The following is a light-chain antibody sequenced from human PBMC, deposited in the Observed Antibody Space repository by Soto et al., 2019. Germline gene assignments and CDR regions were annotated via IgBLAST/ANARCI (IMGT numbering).Light chain of an antibody. Sequence: QSALTQPASVSGSPGQSITISCIGTSSDVGGYNFVSWYQQHPGKAPQLIVYEVKNRPSGVSNRFSGSKSGNTASLTISGLQAEDEADYFCSSLTTSDTWVIGGGTKLTVL. CDR2: EVK. CDR1: SSDVGGYNF. CDR3: SSLTTSDTWV. J-gene: IGLJ3*02. V-gene: IGLV2-14*01.